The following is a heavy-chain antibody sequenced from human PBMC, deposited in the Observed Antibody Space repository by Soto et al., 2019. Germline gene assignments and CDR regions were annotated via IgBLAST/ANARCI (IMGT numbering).Heavy chain of an antibody. J-gene: IGHJ3*02. CDR2: IYSGGSA. CDR1: GFTVSSDY. CDR3: VRGGKLADAFDI. Sequence: GGSLRLSCAASGFTVSSDYMSWVRQAPGKGLEWVSFIYSGGSAYYADSVKGRFTISRDNSKNTLYLQMNSLRAEDTVVYYCVRGGKLADAFDIWGQGTMVTVSS. D-gene: IGHD3-10*01. V-gene: IGHV3-53*01.